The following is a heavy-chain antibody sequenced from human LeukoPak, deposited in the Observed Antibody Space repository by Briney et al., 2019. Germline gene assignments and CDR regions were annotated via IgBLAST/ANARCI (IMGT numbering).Heavy chain of an antibody. D-gene: IGHD6-13*01. V-gene: IGHV3-30*18. CDR3: WKSAVSNSWPQPLDS. CDR2: ISYDGSTQ. J-gene: IGHJ4*02. Sequence: PGWSLRLSCAASGFTFSRSGVHWVRRAPGKGLEWVSVISYDGSTQYYADSAKDRFTITRDNSNNTMHLQMKSRKCQEQAFDSWWKSAVSNSWPQPLDSWGEGTLVTVSS. CDR1: GFTFSRSG.